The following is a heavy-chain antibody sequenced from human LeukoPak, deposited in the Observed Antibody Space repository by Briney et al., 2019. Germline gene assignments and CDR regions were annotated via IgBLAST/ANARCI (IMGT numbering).Heavy chain of an antibody. Sequence: GESLKISCKASGYNFTSYWIGWVRQMPGKGLEWMGIIYPGDSDTRYSPSFQDQVTISADKSVSTAYLQWSSLKASDSAIYYCATRSDGYSQFDFWGQGTLVTVSS. J-gene: IGHJ4*02. CDR3: ATRSDGYSQFDF. CDR2: IYPGDSDT. V-gene: IGHV5-51*01. D-gene: IGHD5-24*01. CDR1: GYNFTSYW.